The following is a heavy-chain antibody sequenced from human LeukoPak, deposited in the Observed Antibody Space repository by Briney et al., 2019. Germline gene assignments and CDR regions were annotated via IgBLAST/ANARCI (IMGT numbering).Heavy chain of an antibody. CDR3: ARAGSDFWSGQYYYYYMDV. J-gene: IGHJ6*03. V-gene: IGHV4-61*02. D-gene: IGHD3-3*01. Sequence: SQTLSLTCTVSGGSISSGSYYWSWIRQPAGKGLEWIGRIYTSGSTNYNPSLKSRVTISVDTSKNQFSLKLSSVTAADTAVYYCARAGSDFWSGQYYYYYMDVWGKGTTVTVSS. CDR2: IYTSGST. CDR1: GGSISSGSYY.